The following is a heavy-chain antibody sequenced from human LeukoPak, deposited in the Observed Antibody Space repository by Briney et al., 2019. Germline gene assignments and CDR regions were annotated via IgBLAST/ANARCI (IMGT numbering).Heavy chain of an antibody. D-gene: IGHD2-15*01. J-gene: IGHJ5*02. CDR3: ARLGSAFDP. CDR1: GSSISSGYY. CDR2: IYHSGST. Sequence: SETLSLTCAVSGSSISSGYYWGWIRQPPGKGLEWIGSIYHSGSTYYNPSLKSRVTISVDTSKNQFSLKLSSVTAADTAVYYCARLGSAFDPWGQGTLVTVSS. V-gene: IGHV4-38-2*01.